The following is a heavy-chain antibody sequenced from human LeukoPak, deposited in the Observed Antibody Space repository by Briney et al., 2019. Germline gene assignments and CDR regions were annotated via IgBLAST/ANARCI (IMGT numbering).Heavy chain of an antibody. Sequence: GGSLRLSCAASGFTFSSYTMNWVRQAPGKGLEWVSSISTSSTYISYADSVKGRFTISRDNAKNSLYLQMNSLRAEDTAVYYCARAPTYYYDSTWSGHARNSIFDYWGQGTLVTVSS. J-gene: IGHJ4*02. CDR3: ARAPTYYYDSTWSGHARNSIFDY. CDR2: ISTSSTYI. CDR1: GFTFSSYT. D-gene: IGHD3-22*01. V-gene: IGHV3-21*01.